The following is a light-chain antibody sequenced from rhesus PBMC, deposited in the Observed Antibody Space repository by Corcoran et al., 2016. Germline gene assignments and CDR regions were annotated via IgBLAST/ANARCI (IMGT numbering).Light chain of an antibody. CDR2: GKS. J-gene: IGKJ1*01. CDR3: QQSSNLWT. Sequence: ETVVTQSPATLSLSPGERATLSCRASQSVGSYLAWYQQKPGQAPRLFTYGKSSRATGIPDRFSGSGSGTDFTLTISSLEPEDVGVYYCQQSSNLWTFGQGTKVEIK. CDR1: QSVGSY. V-gene: IGKV3-24*04.